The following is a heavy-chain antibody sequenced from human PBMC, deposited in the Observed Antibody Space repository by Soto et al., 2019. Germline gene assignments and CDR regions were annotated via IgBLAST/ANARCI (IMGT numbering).Heavy chain of an antibody. CDR1: GGSISSYY. CDR3: ARGVSSYAIDY. D-gene: IGHD6-13*01. Sequence: QVQLQESGPGLVKPSETLSLTCTVSGGSISSYYWSWIRQPPGKGLEWIGYIYYSGSTNYNPSLKSRVTISVDTSKNQFSLKLSSVTAADTAGYYCARGVSSYAIDYWGQGTLVTVSS. J-gene: IGHJ4*02. CDR2: IYYSGST. V-gene: IGHV4-59*01.